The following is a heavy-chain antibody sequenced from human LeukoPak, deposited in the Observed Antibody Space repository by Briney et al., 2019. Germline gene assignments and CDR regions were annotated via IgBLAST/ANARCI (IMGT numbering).Heavy chain of an antibody. Sequence: ASVKVSCKASGYTFTSYYMHWVRQAPGQGLEWMGVINPSGGSTSYAQKFQGRVTMTRDTSTSTVYMELSSLRSEDTAVYYCARGGWTQAITTIVVSTPDAFDIWGQGTMVTVSS. D-gene: IGHD3-22*01. CDR3: ARGGWTQAITTIVVSTPDAFDI. CDR2: INPSGGST. CDR1: GYTFTSYY. J-gene: IGHJ3*02. V-gene: IGHV1-46*01.